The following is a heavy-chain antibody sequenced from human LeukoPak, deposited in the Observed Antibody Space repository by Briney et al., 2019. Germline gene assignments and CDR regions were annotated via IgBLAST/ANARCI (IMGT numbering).Heavy chain of an antibody. CDR3: ATDRGFDGGYSYGPVRGWFDP. V-gene: IGHV1-24*01. D-gene: IGHD5-18*01. CDR2: FDPEDGET. CDR1: GYTLTELS. J-gene: IGHJ5*02. Sequence: ASVKVSCTVSGYTLTELSMHWVRQAPGKGLEWMGGFDPEDGETIYAQKFQGRVTMTEDTSTDTAYMELSSLRSEDTAVYYCATDRGFDGGYSYGPVRGWFDPWGQGTLVTVSS.